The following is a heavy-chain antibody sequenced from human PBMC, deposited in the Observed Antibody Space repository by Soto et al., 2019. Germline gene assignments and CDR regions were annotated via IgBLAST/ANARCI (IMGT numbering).Heavy chain of an antibody. Sequence: PGGSLRLSCAASGFTFDDYAMHWVRQAPGKGLEWVSGISWNSGSIGYADSVKGRFTISRDNAKNSLYLQMNSLRAEDTALYYCAKDIFGGGGSCPDYWGQGTLVTVSS. D-gene: IGHD2-15*01. CDR2: ISWNSGSI. CDR3: AKDIFGGGGSCPDY. CDR1: GFTFDDYA. J-gene: IGHJ4*02. V-gene: IGHV3-9*01.